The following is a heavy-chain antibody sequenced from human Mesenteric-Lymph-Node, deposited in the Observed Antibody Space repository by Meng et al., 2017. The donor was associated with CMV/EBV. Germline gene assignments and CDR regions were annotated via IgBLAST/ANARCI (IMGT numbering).Heavy chain of an antibody. V-gene: IGHV3-7*01. J-gene: IGHJ4*02. CDR3: VRGGSPRGYFVY. CDR2: MNQGGSEK. Sequence: GESLKISCVASGFTFNNYWMSWVRQAPGKGLEWVAHMNQGGSEKYYVDSVKGRFTISRDNAKNSLYLQMDSLRAEDTAVYYCVRGGSPRGYFVYWGQGALVTVSS. CDR1: GFTFNNYW. D-gene: IGHD2-15*01.